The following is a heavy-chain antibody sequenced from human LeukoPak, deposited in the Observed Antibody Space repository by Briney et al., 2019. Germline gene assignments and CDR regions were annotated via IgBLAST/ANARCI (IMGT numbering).Heavy chain of an antibody. CDR3: ARGSSGWPGRRYFDY. D-gene: IGHD6-19*01. V-gene: IGHV3-7*01. J-gene: IGHJ4*02. CDR1: GFTFSSYW. CDR2: IKQDGSEK. Sequence: HPGGSLRLSCAASGFTFSSYWMSWVRQAPGKGLEWVANIKQDGSEKYYVDSVKGRFTISRDNAKNSLYLQMSSLRAEDTAVYYCARGSSGWPGRRYFDYWGQGTLVTVSS.